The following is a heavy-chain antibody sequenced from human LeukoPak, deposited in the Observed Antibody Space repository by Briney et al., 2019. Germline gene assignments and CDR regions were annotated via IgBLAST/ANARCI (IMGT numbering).Heavy chain of an antibody. J-gene: IGHJ5*02. CDR1: GGSISSSSYY. V-gene: IGHV4-39*07. D-gene: IGHD1-1*01. Sequence: SETLSLTCTVSGGSISSSSYYWGWIRQPPGKGLEWIGSIYYSGSTYYNPSLKSRVTISVDTSKNQFSLKLSSVTAADTAVYYCAREDGTTNNWFDPWGQGTLVTVSS. CDR2: IYYSGST. CDR3: AREDGTTNNWFDP.